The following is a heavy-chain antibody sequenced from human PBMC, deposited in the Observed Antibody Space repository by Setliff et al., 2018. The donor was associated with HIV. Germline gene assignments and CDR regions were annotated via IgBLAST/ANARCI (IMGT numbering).Heavy chain of an antibody. D-gene: IGHD6-13*01. J-gene: IGHJ2*01. CDR1: GFVFGTYA. Sequence: PGGSLRLSCSGSGFVFGTYALHWVRQAPGKGLQYISAITSDGNNTYYADPVKGRFTISRDNSKKTLFLQMDSLRIDDTAIYYCVKERWSTRYFDLWGRGSLVTVS. CDR2: ITSDGNNT. CDR3: VKERWSTRYFDL. V-gene: IGHV3-64D*08.